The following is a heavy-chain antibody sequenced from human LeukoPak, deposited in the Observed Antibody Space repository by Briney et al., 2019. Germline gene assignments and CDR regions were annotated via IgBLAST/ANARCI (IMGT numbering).Heavy chain of an antibody. CDR2: IFYSGTT. Sequence: SETLSLTCTVSGGATSSSNYYWAWIRQPPGKGLEWMGCIFYSGTTHYNPSLKSRVTISIDTSKNQFSLKLSSVTAADTAVYYCARLSNYGGHSGDGYWGQGTLVTVSS. CDR1: GGATSSSNYY. V-gene: IGHV4-39*01. CDR3: ARLSNYGGHSGDGY. J-gene: IGHJ4*02. D-gene: IGHD4-23*01.